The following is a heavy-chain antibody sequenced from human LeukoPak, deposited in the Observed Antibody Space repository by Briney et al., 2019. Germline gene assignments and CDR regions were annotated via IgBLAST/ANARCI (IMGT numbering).Heavy chain of an antibody. CDR1: GFTFNSYW. J-gene: IGHJ4*02. CDR3: AREGSGYDSI. V-gene: IGHV3-7*01. CDR2: IKQDGNKK. Sequence: GSLRLSCSASGFTFNSYWMAWVRQAPGKGLEWVANIKQDGNKKYYVDSVKGRFTISRDNAKNSLYLQTNSLRAEDTAVYYCAREGSGYDSIWGQGTLVTVSS. D-gene: IGHD5-12*01.